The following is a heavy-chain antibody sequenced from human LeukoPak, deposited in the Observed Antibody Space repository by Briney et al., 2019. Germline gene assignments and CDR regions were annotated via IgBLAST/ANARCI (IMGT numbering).Heavy chain of an antibody. Sequence: GGSLRLSCTASGFTFGDYAMSWFRQAPGTGLEWVGFIRSKAYGGTTEYAASVKGRFTISRDDSKSIAYLQMNSLKTEDTAVYYCTRSRVPNWFDPWGQGTLVTVSS. J-gene: IGHJ5*02. CDR3: TRSRVPNWFDP. CDR1: GFTFGDYA. D-gene: IGHD3-10*01. CDR2: IRSKAYGGTT. V-gene: IGHV3-49*03.